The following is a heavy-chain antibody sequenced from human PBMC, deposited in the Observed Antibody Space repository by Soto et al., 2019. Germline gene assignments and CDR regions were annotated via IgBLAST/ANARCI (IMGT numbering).Heavy chain of an antibody. Sequence: QVQLVESGGGVVQPGRSLRLSCAASGFTFSSYGMHWVRQAPGKGLEWVAVISFDGRTTYYADSVKGRFTISRDNSENTLYLQMSNLRAEDTAVYYCTRESNDHSSSTKWGFDDWGQGAMVTVSS. CDR2: ISFDGRTT. D-gene: IGHD1-26*01. CDR1: GFTFSSYG. CDR3: TRESNDHSSSTKWGFDD. V-gene: IGHV3-30*03. J-gene: IGHJ4*02.